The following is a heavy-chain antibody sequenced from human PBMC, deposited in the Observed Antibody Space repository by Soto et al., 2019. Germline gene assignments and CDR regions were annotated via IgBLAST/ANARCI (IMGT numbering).Heavy chain of an antibody. Sequence: SETLSLTCTVSGGSISSSSYYWGWIRQPPGKGLEWIGSIYYSGSTYYNPSLKSRVTISVDTSKNQFSLKLSSVTAADTAVYYCARQRSGIAVAGFFDYWGQGTLVTV. CDR1: GGSISSSSYY. CDR3: ARQRSGIAVAGFFDY. V-gene: IGHV4-39*01. D-gene: IGHD6-19*01. CDR2: IYYSGST. J-gene: IGHJ4*02.